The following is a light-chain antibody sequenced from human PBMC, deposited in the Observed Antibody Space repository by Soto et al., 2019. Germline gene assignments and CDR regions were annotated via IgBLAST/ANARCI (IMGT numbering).Light chain of an antibody. J-gene: IGKJ1*01. CDR3: QQYYSTPPWT. Sequence: DIVMTQSPDSLAVSLGERATINCKSSQSVLYSSNNKNYLAWYQQKPGQPSKQLIYWASTRESGVPDRFSGSGSGTDFTLTISSLQAEDVAVYYCQQYYSTPPWTFGQGTKVEIK. V-gene: IGKV4-1*01. CDR2: WAS. CDR1: QSVLYSSNNKNY.